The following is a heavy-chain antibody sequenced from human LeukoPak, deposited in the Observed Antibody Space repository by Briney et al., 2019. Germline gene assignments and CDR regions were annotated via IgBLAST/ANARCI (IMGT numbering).Heavy chain of an antibody. V-gene: IGHV4-59*01. CDR1: GGSINSYY. CDR2: IYYSGST. J-gene: IGHJ4*02. Sequence: PSETLSLTCTVSGGSINSYYWSWIRQPPGKGLEWIGYIYYSGSTNYNPSLKSRVTISVDTSKNQFSLKLSSVTAADTAVYYCARGAPYYYDGSGYLFDYWGQGTLVTVSS. CDR3: ARGAPYYYDGSGYLFDY. D-gene: IGHD3-22*01.